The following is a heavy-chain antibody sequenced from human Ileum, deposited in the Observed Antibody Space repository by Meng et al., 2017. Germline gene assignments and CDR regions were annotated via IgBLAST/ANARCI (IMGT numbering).Heavy chain of an antibody. J-gene: IGHJ4*02. CDR3: ARGAWLVRGVIISSFDY. D-gene: IGHD3-10*01. V-gene: IGHV4-34*01. CDR2: IHHCGST. Sequence: GQLHQVDAGQLTPSGALTLTRAGVGRSFIGYYWSEVRPPPEKGLQWIGQIHHCGSTNYNPSLKSRVTTSVDTSKNQFSLKLTSVTAADTAVYYCARGAWLVRGVIISSFDYWGQGALVTVSS. CDR1: GRSFIGYY.